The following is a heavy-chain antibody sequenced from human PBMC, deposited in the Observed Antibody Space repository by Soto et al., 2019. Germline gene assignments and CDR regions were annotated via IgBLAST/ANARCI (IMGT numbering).Heavy chain of an antibody. V-gene: IGHV3-30-3*01. CDR2: ISYDGSSK. CDR3: ASGPMVRGVPDY. CDR1: GFSFSSYA. J-gene: IGHJ4*02. D-gene: IGHD3-10*01. Sequence: SGGSLRLSCAASGFSFSSYAMHWVRQAPGKGLEWVADISYDGSSKYYADSVKGRFSISRDNSKNTLYLQMNSPRAEDTGVYYCASGPMVRGVPDYWGQGTLVTVSS.